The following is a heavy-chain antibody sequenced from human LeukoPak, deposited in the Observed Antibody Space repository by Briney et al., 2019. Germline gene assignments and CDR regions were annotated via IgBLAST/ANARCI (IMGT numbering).Heavy chain of an antibody. D-gene: IGHD3-16*02. Sequence: SETLSLTCTVSGGSISSSSYYWGWIRQPPGKGLEWIGSIYYSGSTYYNPPLKGRVTISADTSKNQFSLKLSSVTAADTAVYYCARAFNIMITFGGVIALNAFDIWGQGTMVTVSS. V-gene: IGHV4-39*01. CDR1: GGSISSSSYY. CDR2: IYYSGST. CDR3: ARAFNIMITFGGVIALNAFDI. J-gene: IGHJ3*02.